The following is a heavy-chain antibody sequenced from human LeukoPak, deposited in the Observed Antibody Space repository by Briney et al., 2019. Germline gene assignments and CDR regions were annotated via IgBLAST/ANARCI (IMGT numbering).Heavy chain of an antibody. D-gene: IGHD1-26*01. CDR3: ARCGTPNNYYGYGVDV. CDR2: ISVSGSYT. CDR1: GFTFSDYH. V-gene: IGHV3-11*03. Sequence: GGSLRLSCAASGFTFSDYHVSWIRQAPGKGLERISYISVSGSYTNYADSVKGRFTISRDNAKNSLYLQMISLRAEDTAVYYCARCGTPNNYYGYGVDVWGQGTTVIVSS. J-gene: IGHJ6*02.